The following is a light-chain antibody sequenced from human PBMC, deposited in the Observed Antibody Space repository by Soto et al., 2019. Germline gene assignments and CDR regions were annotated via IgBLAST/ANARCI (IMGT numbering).Light chain of an antibody. Sequence: QSALTQPRSVSGSLGQPVTISCTGTSSDVGNYNYVSWYQQYPGKAPKLMIYDVSKRPSGVPDRFSGSKSGNTASLTISGLQADDEADYYCCSYAGTYAHVVFGGGTKLTVL. CDR3: CSYAGTYAHVV. CDR2: DVS. CDR1: SSDVGNYNY. V-gene: IGLV2-11*01. J-gene: IGLJ2*01.